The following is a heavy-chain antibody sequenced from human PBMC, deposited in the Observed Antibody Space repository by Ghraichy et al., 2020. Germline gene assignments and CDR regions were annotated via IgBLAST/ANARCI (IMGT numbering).Heavy chain of an antibody. D-gene: IGHD6-19*01. V-gene: IGHV3-23*01. CDR2: ISASGGST. Sequence: GGSLRLSCAASGFTFSSYAMSWVRQAPGKGLEWVSGISASGGSTYYADSVKGRFTISRDSSKNTLYLQMNSRRAEDTAVYHCAKPAVAGPLYYYMDVWGKGTTVTVSS. CDR3: AKPAVAGPLYYYMDV. CDR1: GFTFSSYA. J-gene: IGHJ6*03.